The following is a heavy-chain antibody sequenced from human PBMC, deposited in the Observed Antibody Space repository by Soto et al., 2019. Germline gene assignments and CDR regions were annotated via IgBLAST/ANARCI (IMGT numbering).Heavy chain of an antibody. D-gene: IGHD3-22*01. CDR2: ISSSSSTI. CDR3: AWGQDYDSSGYYFDY. CDR1: GFTFSSYS. Sequence: EVQLVESGGGLVQPGGSLRLSCAASGFTFSSYSMNWVRQAPGKGLEWVSYISSSSSTIYYEDSVEGRFTTSRDNAKNSLYLQMNSLRDADTAVYYCAWGQDYDSSGYYFDYWGQGTLVTVSS. V-gene: IGHV3-48*02. J-gene: IGHJ4*02.